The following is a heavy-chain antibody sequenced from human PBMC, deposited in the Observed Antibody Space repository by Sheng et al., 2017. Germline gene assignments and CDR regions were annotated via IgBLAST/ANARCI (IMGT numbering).Heavy chain of an antibody. J-gene: IGHJ4*02. V-gene: IGHV3-11*04. Sequence: QVQLVESGGGLVKPGGSLRLSCAASGFTFTDSYMTWIRQAPGKGLEWISYISSSGSMKHYPDSVKGRFTISRDNAKNSLYLQMHSLRTEDTAVYYCARDLTVTTNVYDSWGQGTLVTVSS. D-gene: IGHD4-4*01. CDR3: ARDLTVTTNVYDS. CDR1: GFTFTDSY. CDR2: ISSSGSMK.